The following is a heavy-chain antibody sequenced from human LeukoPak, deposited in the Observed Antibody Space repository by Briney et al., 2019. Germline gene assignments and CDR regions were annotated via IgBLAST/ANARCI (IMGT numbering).Heavy chain of an antibody. V-gene: IGHV4-34*01. J-gene: IGHJ5*02. Sequence: PSETLSLTCAVYGGSFSGYYWSWIRQPPGKGLEWIGEINHSGSTNYNPSLKSRVTISVDTSKNQFSLKLSSVTAADTAVYYCATRCGGNPASTEYNWFDPWGQGTLVTVSS. CDR3: ATRCGGNPASTEYNWFDP. D-gene: IGHD4-23*01. CDR2: INHSGST. CDR1: GGSFSGYY.